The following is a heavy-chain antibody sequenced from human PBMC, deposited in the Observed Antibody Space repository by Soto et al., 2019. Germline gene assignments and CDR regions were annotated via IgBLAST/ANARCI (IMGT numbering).Heavy chain of an antibody. CDR2: IGTAGDT. V-gene: IGHV3-13*01. J-gene: IGHJ6*02. Sequence: PGGSLRLSCAASGFTFSSYDMHWVRQATGKGLEWVSAIGTAGDTYYPGSVKGRFTISRENAKNSLYLQMNSLRAGDTAVYYCARAPVGHYDILTDGGDYYYGMDVWGQGTTVTVSS. CDR3: ARAPVGHYDILTDGGDYYYGMDV. D-gene: IGHD3-9*01. CDR1: GFTFSSYD.